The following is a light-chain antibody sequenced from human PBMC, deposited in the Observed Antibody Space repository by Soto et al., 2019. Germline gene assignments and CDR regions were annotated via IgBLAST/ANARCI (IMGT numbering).Light chain of an antibody. V-gene: IGKV1-6*01. CDR2: AAS. J-gene: IGKJ4*01. CDR3: LQDFNFPLT. Sequence: AIQMTQSPSSLSASVGDRVTITCRASQGIGIDLGWYQQKPGKAPKLLIYAASSLQSGVPSRFSGSGSGTDFTLTISSLQPEDFATYYCLQDFNFPLTFGGGTEVEIK. CDR1: QGIGID.